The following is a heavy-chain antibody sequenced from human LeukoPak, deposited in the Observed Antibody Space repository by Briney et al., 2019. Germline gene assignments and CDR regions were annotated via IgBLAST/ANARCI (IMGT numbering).Heavy chain of an antibody. J-gene: IGHJ4*02. CDR2: IKSDGSGA. Sequence: GGSLRLSCVASGLTFSLYWMHWVRQVAGRGLVWVSRIKSDGSGAAYADSVKGRFTISRDNAKSTLYLHMNSLRAEDTAVYYCVRDSGFGTYFDYWGEGTLVTVSS. CDR3: VRDSGFGTYFDY. V-gene: IGHV3-74*01. CDR1: GLTFSLYW. D-gene: IGHD5-12*01.